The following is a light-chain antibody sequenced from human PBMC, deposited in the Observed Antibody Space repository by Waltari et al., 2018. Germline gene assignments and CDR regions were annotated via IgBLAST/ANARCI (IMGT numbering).Light chain of an antibody. J-gene: IGLJ3*02. CDR2: QST. Sequence: SYELTQSPSVSVSPGQTASITCSGDKLGDKYVCWYQQKPGQSPALVTYQSTRRPSGIPEGFYGSNSGNTATLTISGTQAMDEAYYYCQVWDSSIAVFGGGTKLTVL. CDR1: KLGDKY. V-gene: IGLV3-1*01. CDR3: QVWDSSIAV.